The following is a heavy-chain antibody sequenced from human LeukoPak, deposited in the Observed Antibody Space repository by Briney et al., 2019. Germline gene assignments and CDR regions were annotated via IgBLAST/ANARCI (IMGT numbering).Heavy chain of an antibody. D-gene: IGHD2-15*01. V-gene: IGHV1-69*06. CDR3: ARDLLPDYLGHARVTGGFGAFDI. CDR1: GATSTTFA. Sequence: APVKASGKALGATSTTFATSGVRRPPGKGFGWLEGIFPFIETPEYAQKFQGRVTISADKSTSTAYMELSSLRSEDTAVYYCARDLLPDYLGHARVTGGFGAFDIWGQGTMVTVSS. CDR2: IFPFIETP. J-gene: IGHJ3*02.